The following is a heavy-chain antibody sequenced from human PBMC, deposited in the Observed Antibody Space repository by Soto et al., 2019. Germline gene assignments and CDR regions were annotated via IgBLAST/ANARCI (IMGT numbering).Heavy chain of an antibody. CDR3: AHIVVAGLGYYFDY. CDR2: IYWDDDK. CDR1: GFSLSSTRMA. Sequence: QITLKESGPTLVKPTQTLTLTCTFSGFSLSSTRMAVGWIRQPPGKALEWLALIYWDDDKRYSPFLKSRLTITKDTSKNPVVLTMSTMAPVDTARYYCAHIVVAGLGYYFDYWGQGTLVTVSS. D-gene: IGHD6-19*01. J-gene: IGHJ4*02. V-gene: IGHV2-5*02.